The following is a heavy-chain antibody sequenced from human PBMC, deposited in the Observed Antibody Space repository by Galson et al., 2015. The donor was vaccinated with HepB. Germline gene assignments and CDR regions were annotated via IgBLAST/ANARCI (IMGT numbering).Heavy chain of an antibody. CDR3: ARAGYQGGSIAAAGPFDP. J-gene: IGHJ5*02. CDR1: GDSVSSHSAA. Sequence: CAISGDSVSSHSAAWNWIRQSPSRGLEWLGRTYYRSKWYNDYAVCVKSRITINPDTSKNQFSLQLNSVTPEDTAVYYCARAGYQGGSIAAAGPFDPWGQGTLVTVSS. CDR2: TYYRSKWYN. V-gene: IGHV6-1*01. D-gene: IGHD6-13*01.